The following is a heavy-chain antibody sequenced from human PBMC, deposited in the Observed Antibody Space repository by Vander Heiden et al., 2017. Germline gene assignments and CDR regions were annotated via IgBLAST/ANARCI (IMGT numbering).Heavy chain of an antibody. CDR1: GFTFSRAW. J-gene: IGHJ4*02. Sequence: VQLVQSGGGLLQPGGSLRLSCAASGFTFSRAWMNWVRQAPGKGLEWVGRVKSKYDGGTTDYAAPVKGRFTISRDDSKNTAYLQMNNLSTEDTAVYYCSTGGSVVDYWGQGTLVTVSS. CDR3: STGGSVVDY. CDR2: VKSKYDGGTT. V-gene: IGHV3-15*01.